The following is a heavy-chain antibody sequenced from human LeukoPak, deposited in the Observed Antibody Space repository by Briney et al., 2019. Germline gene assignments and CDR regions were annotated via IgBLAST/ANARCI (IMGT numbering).Heavy chain of an antibody. Sequence: PSETLSLTCTVSGGSISSYYWSWIRQPPGKGLEWIGYIYYSGNTNYNPSLKSRVTISVDTSKNQFSLKLSSVTAADTAVYYCAREPEMASPRDALDIWGQGTMVTVSS. V-gene: IGHV4-59*01. CDR3: AREPEMASPRDALDI. CDR1: GGSISSYY. D-gene: IGHD5-24*01. J-gene: IGHJ3*02. CDR2: IYYSGNT.